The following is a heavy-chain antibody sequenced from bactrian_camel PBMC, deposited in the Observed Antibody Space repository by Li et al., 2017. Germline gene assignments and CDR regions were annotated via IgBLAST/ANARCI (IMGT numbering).Heavy chain of an antibody. D-gene: IGHD5*01. Sequence: VQLVESGGGLVQPGGSLRVSCVGTGFIFGDYTITWVRQAPGKALEWISDINSSGGNRNYADSVKGRFISSRDNSKNTVYLQLNGLKSEDTAMYYCTRETQWVGYHEMAEYWGQGTQVTVSS. CDR1: GFIFGDYT. V-gene: IGHV3S40*01. CDR2: INSSGGNR. CDR3: TRETQWVGYHEMAEY. J-gene: IGHJ4*01.